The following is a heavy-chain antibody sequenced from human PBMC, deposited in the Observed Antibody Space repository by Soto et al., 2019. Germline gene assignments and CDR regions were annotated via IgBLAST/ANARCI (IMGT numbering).Heavy chain of an antibody. V-gene: IGHV1-8*01. CDR3: ARPGFSSSWFLGNYYYYMDV. D-gene: IGHD6-13*01. CDR1: GYTFTSYD. J-gene: IGHJ6*03. CDR2: MNPNSGNT. Sequence: GASVKVSCKASGYTFTSYDINWVRQATGQGLEWMGWMNPNSGNTGYTQKFQGRVTMTRNTSISTAYMELSSLRSEDTAVYYCARPGFSSSWFLGNYYYYMDVWGKGTTVTVS.